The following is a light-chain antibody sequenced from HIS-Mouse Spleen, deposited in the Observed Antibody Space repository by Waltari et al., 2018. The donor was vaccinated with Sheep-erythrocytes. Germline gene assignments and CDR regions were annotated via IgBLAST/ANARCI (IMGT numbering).Light chain of an antibody. J-gene: IGLJ2*01. V-gene: IGLV2-8*01. Sequence: QSALTQPPSASGSPGQSVTISCTGTSSDVGGYNYVSWYQQHPGKAPKLMIYEVSNRPSGVPDRFSGSKSGNTASLTVSGLQAEDEADYYCQAWDSSTAWNVVFGGGTKLTVL. CDR1: SSDVGGYNY. CDR2: EVS. CDR3: QAWDSSTAWNVV.